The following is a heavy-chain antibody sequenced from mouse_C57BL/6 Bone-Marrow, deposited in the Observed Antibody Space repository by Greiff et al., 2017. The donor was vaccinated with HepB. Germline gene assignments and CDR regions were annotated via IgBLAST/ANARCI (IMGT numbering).Heavy chain of an antibody. CDR1: GFTFSDYY. J-gene: IGHJ3*01. D-gene: IGHD2-2*01. Sequence: EVKLMESGGGLVQPGGSLKLSCAASGFTFSDYYMYWVRQTPEKRLEWVAYISNGGGSTYYPDTVKGRFTISSDNAKNTLYLQMSRLKSEDTAMYYCARQGLWFSWFAYWGQGTLVTVSA. CDR2: ISNGGGST. V-gene: IGHV5-12*01. CDR3: ARQGLWFSWFAY.